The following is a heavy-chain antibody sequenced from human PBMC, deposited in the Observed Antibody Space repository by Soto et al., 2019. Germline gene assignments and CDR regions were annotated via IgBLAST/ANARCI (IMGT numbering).Heavy chain of an antibody. J-gene: IGHJ4*02. CDR2: MYYSGST. CDR3: ARDSITRSFGCFDY. V-gene: IGHV4-39*07. Sequence: SETLSLTCTVSGDSISTSSSYYWGWIRQPPGKGLEWIANMYYSGSTYHNPSLKSRVTISVETSKNQFSLKLSSVTAADTAVYYCARDSITRSFGCFDYWGQGTLVTVSS. D-gene: IGHD3-3*01. CDR1: GDSISTSSSYY.